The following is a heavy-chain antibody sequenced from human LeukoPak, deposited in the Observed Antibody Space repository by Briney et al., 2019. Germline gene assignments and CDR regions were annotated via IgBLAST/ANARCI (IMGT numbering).Heavy chain of an antibody. CDR3: ARGPGGSGSYYDY. CDR1: GFTFSNAW. Sequence: KPGGSLRLSCAASGFTFSNAWMSWVRQAPGKGLEWVGQIKSKTDGGTTDYAAPVKGRFTISRDDSKNTLYLQMNSLRTEDAAVYYCARGPGGSGSYYDYWGQGTLVTVSS. J-gene: IGHJ4*02. D-gene: IGHD3-10*01. V-gene: IGHV3-15*01. CDR2: IKSKTDGGTT.